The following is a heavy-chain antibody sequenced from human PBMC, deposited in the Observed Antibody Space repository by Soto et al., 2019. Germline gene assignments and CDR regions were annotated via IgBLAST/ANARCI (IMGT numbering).Heavy chain of an antibody. J-gene: IGHJ4*02. Sequence: KTGGSLRLSCAASGFTFSSYSMNWVRQAPGKGLEWVSSISSSSSYIYYADSVKGRFTISRDNAKNSLYLQMNSLRAEDTAVYYCARCRSYYYDSSGYYLAGGPDYWGQGTLVTVSS. D-gene: IGHD3-22*01. CDR1: GFTFSSYS. CDR3: ARCRSYYYDSSGYYLAGGPDY. V-gene: IGHV3-21*01. CDR2: ISSSSSYI.